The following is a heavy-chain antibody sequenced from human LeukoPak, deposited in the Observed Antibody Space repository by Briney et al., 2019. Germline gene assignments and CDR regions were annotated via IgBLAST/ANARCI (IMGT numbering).Heavy chain of an antibody. CDR1: GYTFTSYD. CDR2: MNPNSGNT. Sequence: ASVKVSCKASGYTFTSYDINWVRQATGQGLEWMGWMNPNSGNTGYAQKFQGRVTMTTDTSTSTAYMELRSLRSDDTAVYYCARERRYSSGPGDYWGQGTLVTVSS. CDR3: ARERRYSSGPGDY. V-gene: IGHV1-8*01. D-gene: IGHD6-19*01. J-gene: IGHJ4*02.